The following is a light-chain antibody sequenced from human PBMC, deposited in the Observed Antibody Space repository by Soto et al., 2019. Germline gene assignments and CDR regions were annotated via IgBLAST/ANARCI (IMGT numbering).Light chain of an antibody. CDR1: QGISSN. V-gene: IGKV3-15*01. J-gene: IGKJ2*01. Sequence: EIVMAQSRATLSVSPGERATLSCRASQGISSNLAWYQQKPGQAPRLLIYGTSNRATGIPARFSGSGSGTQFTLTISSLQSEDFAVYYCQQYDNWPPYTFGQGTKLEVK. CDR2: GTS. CDR3: QQYDNWPPYT.